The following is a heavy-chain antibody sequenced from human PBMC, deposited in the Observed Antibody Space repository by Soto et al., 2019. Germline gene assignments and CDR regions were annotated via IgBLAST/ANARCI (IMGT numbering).Heavy chain of an antibody. J-gene: IGHJ5*02. Sequence: ASVKVSCKASGGTFSSYAISWVRQAPGQGLEWMGGIIPIFGTANYAQKFQGRVTITADESTSTAYMELSSLRSEDTAVYYCASWLRAGLYNWFYPWGQGTQVTVS. CDR2: IIPIFGTA. V-gene: IGHV1-69*13. CDR3: ASWLRAGLYNWFYP. CDR1: GGTFSSYA. D-gene: IGHD5-12*01.